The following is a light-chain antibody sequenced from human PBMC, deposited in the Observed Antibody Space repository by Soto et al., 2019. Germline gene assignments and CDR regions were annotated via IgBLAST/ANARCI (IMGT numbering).Light chain of an antibody. CDR1: SSDVGGYNH. V-gene: IGLV2-14*03. CDR3: SSYTSSNTLLYV. Sequence: QSALTQPASVSGSPGQSITISCTGTSSDVGGYNHVSWYQHHPGKAPKLMIYDVNNRPSGVSDRFSGSKSDNTATLTISGLQAEDEADYYCSSYTSSNTLLYVFGTGTKVTVL. CDR2: DVN. J-gene: IGLJ1*01.